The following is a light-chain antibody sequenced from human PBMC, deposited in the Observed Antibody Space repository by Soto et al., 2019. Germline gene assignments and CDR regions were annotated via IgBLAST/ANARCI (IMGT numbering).Light chain of an antibody. J-gene: IGLJ1*01. CDR1: SSDVGAYTF. CDR2: DVS. Sequence: QSVLTQPASASGSPGQSITISCTGTSSDVGAYTFVSWYQQHPDKVPKLMIFDVSRRPSGVSDRFSGSKSGNTASLTISGLQPEDEADYYCSSYTSSSTHVFGSGTKLTVL. CDR3: SSYTSSSTHV. V-gene: IGLV2-14*03.